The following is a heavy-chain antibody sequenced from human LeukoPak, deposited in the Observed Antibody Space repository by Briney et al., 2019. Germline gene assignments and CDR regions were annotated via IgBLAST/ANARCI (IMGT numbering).Heavy chain of an antibody. J-gene: IGHJ4*02. V-gene: IGHV4-38-2*02. CDR3: ARRVHYYDTSGNSYYFDY. CDR1: GYSISSGYY. D-gene: IGHD3-22*01. CDR2: IYHSGST. Sequence: NPSETLSLTCTASGYSISSGYYWGWSRQPPGKGLEWIGSIYHSGSTYYNASVKSRITISVDTSKNHFSLKLSSVTAADTAVYYCARRVHYYDTSGNSYYFDYWGQGTLVTVSS.